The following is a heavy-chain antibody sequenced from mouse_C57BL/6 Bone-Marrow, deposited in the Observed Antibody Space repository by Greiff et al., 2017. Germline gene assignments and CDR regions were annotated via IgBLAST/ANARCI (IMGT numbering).Heavy chain of an antibody. CDR3: AREDPYGKGDY. D-gene: IGHD2-1*01. CDR2: ISYDGSN. V-gene: IGHV3-6*01. CDR1: GYSITSGYY. J-gene: IGHJ2*01. Sequence: EVQLQQSGPGLVKPSQSLSLSCSVTGYSITSGYYWYWIRQFPGNQLEWMGYISYDGSNKYNPALKNRISITGDTSKNQFFLKLNSVTTEDTATYYCAREDPYGKGDYWGQGTTLTVSS.